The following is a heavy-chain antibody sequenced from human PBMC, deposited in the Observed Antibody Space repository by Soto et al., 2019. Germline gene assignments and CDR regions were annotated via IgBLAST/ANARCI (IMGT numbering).Heavy chain of an antibody. Sequence: EVQLLESGGGLVQPGGSLRLSCAASGFTFSSYAMSWVRQAPGKGLEWVSAISGSGGSTYYADSVKGRFTISRDNSKNTLYLQMICLRAEVTAVYYCAKPLPTNGVWYYFDYWGQGTLVTVSS. CDR1: GFTFSSYA. D-gene: IGHD2-8*01. J-gene: IGHJ4*02. CDR3: AKPLPTNGVWYYFDY. CDR2: ISGSGGST. V-gene: IGHV3-23*01.